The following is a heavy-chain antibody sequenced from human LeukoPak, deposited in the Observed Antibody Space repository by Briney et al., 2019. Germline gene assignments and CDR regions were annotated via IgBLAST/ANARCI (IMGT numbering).Heavy chain of an antibody. D-gene: IGHD2-2*01. CDR2: SNPNSGDT. V-gene: IGHV1-2*02. J-gene: IGHJ5*02. CDR3: ARDSGLNTICTWFVP. CDR1: GYTFTGYS. Sequence: ASVKVSCKASGYTFTGYSMNWVRQAPGQGLEWMGWSNPNSGDTKYAQKFQGRVTMTSDASISTAYMELGRLTSDDTAVYYCARDSGLNTICTWFVPWGQGTLVTVSS.